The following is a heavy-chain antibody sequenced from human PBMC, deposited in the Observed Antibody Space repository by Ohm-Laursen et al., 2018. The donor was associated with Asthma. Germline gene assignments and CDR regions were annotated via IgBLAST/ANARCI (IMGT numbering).Heavy chain of an antibody. J-gene: IGHJ6*02. CDR2: IKPDGSQT. Sequence: SLRLSCAASGFTFSGSWMIWVRQAPGKGLQWLAFIKPDGSQTYYADSMEGRFSISRDNSKNSLYLQMSSLRGEDAAVYYCARDTYGMDVWGQGTTVTVSS. CDR3: ARDTYGMDV. CDR1: GFTFSGSW. V-gene: IGHV3-7*01.